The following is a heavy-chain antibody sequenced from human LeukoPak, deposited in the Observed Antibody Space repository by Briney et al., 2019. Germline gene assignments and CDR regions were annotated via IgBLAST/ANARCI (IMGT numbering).Heavy chain of an antibody. CDR2: INPNSGGT. CDR3: ARDRVEYFSSTSCYLEGYYYYYYMDV. V-gene: IGHV1-2*02. CDR1: GYTFAGYY. J-gene: IGHJ6*03. D-gene: IGHD2-2*01. Sequence: ASVKVSCKASGYTFAGYYMHWVRQAPGQGLEWVGWINPNSGGTNYAQKFQGRVTMTTDTSTSTAYMELRSLRSDDTAVYYCARDRVEYFSSTSCYLEGYYYYYYMDVWGKGTTVTVSS.